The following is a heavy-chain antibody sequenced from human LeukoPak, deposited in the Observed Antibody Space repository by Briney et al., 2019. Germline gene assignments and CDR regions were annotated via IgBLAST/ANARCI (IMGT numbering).Heavy chain of an antibody. D-gene: IGHD3-3*01. CDR2: INPSGGST. Sequence: ASVKVSCTASGYTFTSYYMHWVRQAPGQGLEWMGIINPSGGSTSYAQKFQGRVTMTRDTSTSTVYMELSSLRSEDTAVYYCTRTPIFGVVIMGAFDIWGQGTMVTVSS. V-gene: IGHV1-46*01. J-gene: IGHJ3*02. CDR3: TRTPIFGVVIMGAFDI. CDR1: GYTFTSYY.